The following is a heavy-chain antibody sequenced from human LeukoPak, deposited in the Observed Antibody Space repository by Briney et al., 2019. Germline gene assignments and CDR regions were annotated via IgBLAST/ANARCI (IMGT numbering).Heavy chain of an antibody. CDR3: ARAGTYDFWSGYYRRWFDP. Sequence: SETLSLTCAVYGGSFSGYYWSWIRQPPGKGLAWIGEINHSGSTNYNPSLKSRVTISVDTSKNQFSLKLSSVTAADTAVYYCARAGTYDFWSGYYRRWFDPWGQGTLVTVSS. CDR2: INHSGST. D-gene: IGHD3-3*01. J-gene: IGHJ5*02. CDR1: GGSFSGYY. V-gene: IGHV4-34*01.